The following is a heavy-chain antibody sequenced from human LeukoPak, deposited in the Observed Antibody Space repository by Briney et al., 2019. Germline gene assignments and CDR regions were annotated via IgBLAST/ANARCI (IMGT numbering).Heavy chain of an antibody. CDR2: IYHSGST. CDR3: ARDPDGYCSSTSCYTGAFDI. Sequence: SQTLSLTCTVSGGSISSGGYCWSWIRQPPGKGLEWIGYIYHSGSTYYNPSLKSRVTISVDRSKNQFSLKLSSVTAADTAVYYCARDPDGYCSSTSCYTGAFDIWGQGTMVTVSS. J-gene: IGHJ3*02. CDR1: GGSISSGGYC. V-gene: IGHV4-30-2*01. D-gene: IGHD2-2*02.